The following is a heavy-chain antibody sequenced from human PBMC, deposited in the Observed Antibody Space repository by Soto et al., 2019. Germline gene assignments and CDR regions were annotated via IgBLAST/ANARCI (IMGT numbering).Heavy chain of an antibody. CDR3: VRGRNGDY. J-gene: IGHJ4*02. D-gene: IGHD1-1*01. Sequence: QVHLVQSGAEVKKPGASVKVSCKASGYTFTSYGITWVRQAPGPGREWMGWISAHKGHTDYAQTLQARVIVTRDTSTSTAYMVLRSRRSADNAVYYCVRGRNGDYRGRGALVTVPS. V-gene: IGHV1-18*01. CDR2: ISAHKGHT. CDR1: GYTFTSYG.